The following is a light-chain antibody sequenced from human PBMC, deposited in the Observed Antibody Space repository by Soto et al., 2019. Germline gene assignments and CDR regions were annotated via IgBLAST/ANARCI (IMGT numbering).Light chain of an antibody. V-gene: IGKV1-9*01. Sequence: IQLTQSPSSLSASVGDRVTITCRASQGIFSYLAWYQQKPGKAPRLLIYGASTLQRGVPSRFSGSGEGTEFTLAISSLQPEDFATYYCQQVQSEPFTFGQGTRLEIK. CDR2: GAS. CDR1: QGIFSY. J-gene: IGKJ5*01. CDR3: QQVQSEPFT.